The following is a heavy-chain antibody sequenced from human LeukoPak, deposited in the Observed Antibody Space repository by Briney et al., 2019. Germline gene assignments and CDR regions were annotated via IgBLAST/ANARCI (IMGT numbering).Heavy chain of an antibody. V-gene: IGHV4-39*07. CDR2: IYYSGST. Sequence: PSETLSLTCTVSGGSISSSSYYWGWLRQPPGKGLEWIGSIYYSGSTYYNPSLKSRVTISVDTSKNQFSLKLSSVTAADTAVYYCARAPDRSIAAAGIYYFDYWGQGTLVTVSS. CDR3: ARAPDRSIAAAGIYYFDY. CDR1: GGSISSSSYY. D-gene: IGHD6-13*01. J-gene: IGHJ4*02.